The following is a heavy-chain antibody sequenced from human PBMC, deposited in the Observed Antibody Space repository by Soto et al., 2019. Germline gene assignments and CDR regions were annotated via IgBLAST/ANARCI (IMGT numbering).Heavy chain of an antibody. CDR3: AHEPADRYGYL. D-gene: IGHD5-18*01. Sequence: QITLKESGPTLVKPTQTLTLTCTFSGFSLSTSGVGVGWIRQPPGKALEWLALIYWDDDKRYSPSLKSRLTITQDTSKNQVVLTMTTVDTVDTATYYCAHEPADRYGYLWGQATMVTVSS. CDR2: IYWDDDK. CDR1: GFSLSTSGVG. V-gene: IGHV2-5*02. J-gene: IGHJ4*02.